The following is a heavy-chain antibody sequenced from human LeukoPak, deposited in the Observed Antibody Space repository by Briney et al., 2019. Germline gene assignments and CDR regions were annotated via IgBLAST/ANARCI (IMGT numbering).Heavy chain of an antibody. J-gene: IGHJ4*02. D-gene: IGHD3-10*01. V-gene: IGHV3-30*01. CDR3: ASFSGYGESQGDY. Sequence: GGSLRLSCAASGFTFSSYAMHWVRQAPGKGLEWVAVISYDGSNKYYADSVKGRFTISRDNSKNTLYLQMNSLRAEDTAVYYCASFSGYGESQGDYWGRGTLVTVSS. CDR1: GFTFSSYA. CDR2: ISYDGSNK.